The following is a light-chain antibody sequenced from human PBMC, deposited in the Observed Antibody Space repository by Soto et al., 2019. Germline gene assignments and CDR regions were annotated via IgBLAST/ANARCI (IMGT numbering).Light chain of an antibody. CDR2: GAS. CDR3: QQYGSSGT. V-gene: IGKV3-20*01. Sequence: EIVFTQSPGTLSLTTGERATLSCRASQSVSNNYLAWYQQKPGQAPRLLIYGASNRATGIPDRFSGSGSGTDFTLTISRLEPEDFAVYYCQQYGSSGTLGQGTRLEIK. CDR1: QSVSNNY. J-gene: IGKJ5*01.